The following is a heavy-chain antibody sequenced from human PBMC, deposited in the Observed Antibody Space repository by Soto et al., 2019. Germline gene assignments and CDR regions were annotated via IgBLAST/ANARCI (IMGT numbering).Heavy chain of an antibody. CDR1: GFSLSNGRMG. CDR2: IFSNDEK. V-gene: IGHV2-26*01. D-gene: IGHD1-26*01. J-gene: IGHJ6*02. CDR3: ARKREDYFYYYGMDV. Sequence: SGPTLVNPTETLTLTCTVSGFSLSNGRMGVSWIRQPPGKALEWLAHIFSNDEKSYITSLKSRLTISKDTSKSQVVLTMTNMDPVDTATYYCARKREDYFYYYGMDVWGQGTTVTVSS.